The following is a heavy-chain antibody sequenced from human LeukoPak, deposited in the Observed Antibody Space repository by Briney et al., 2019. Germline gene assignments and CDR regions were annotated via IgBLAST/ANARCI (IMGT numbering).Heavy chain of an antibody. Sequence: SVKVSCKASGGTFSSYAISWVRQAPGQGLEWMGGIIPIFGTANYAQKFQGRVTITADESTSTAYMELSSLRSEDTSVYYCAKGRAEGDYFDYWGQGTLVTVSS. V-gene: IGHV1-69*01. CDR3: AKGRAEGDYFDY. J-gene: IGHJ4*02. CDR1: GGTFSSYA. D-gene: IGHD3-16*01. CDR2: IIPIFGTA.